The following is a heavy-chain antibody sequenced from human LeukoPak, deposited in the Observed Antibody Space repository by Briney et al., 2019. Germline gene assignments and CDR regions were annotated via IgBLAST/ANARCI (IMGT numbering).Heavy chain of an antibody. CDR1: GFTFSSYE. D-gene: IGHD3-22*01. V-gene: IGHV4-34*01. J-gene: IGHJ4*02. Sequence: GSLRLSCAASGFTFSSYEMHWIRQPPGKGLEWIGEINHSGSTNYNPSLKSRVTISVDTSKNQFSLKLSSVTAADTAVYYCARWLDYYDSSGYYYFDYWGQGTLVTVSS. CDR2: INHSGST. CDR3: ARWLDYYDSSGYYYFDY.